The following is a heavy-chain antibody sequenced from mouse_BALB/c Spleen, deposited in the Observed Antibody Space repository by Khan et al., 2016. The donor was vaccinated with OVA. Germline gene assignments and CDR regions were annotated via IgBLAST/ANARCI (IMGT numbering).Heavy chain of an antibody. CDR3: ARSGGCGDAVDY. CDR1: GYAFADYL. Sequence: VQLQESGTELLSPGTSVKVSCKASGYAFADYLIDWVKQRPGQGLEWIGVINPGSGNTNYNEKFKGKATLTAAKSSSTAYMQLSSLTSDDSAVYFCARSGGCGDAVDYWGQGTSVTVSS. J-gene: IGHJ4*01. V-gene: IGHV1-54*01. CDR2: INPGSGNT. D-gene: IGHD3-1*01.